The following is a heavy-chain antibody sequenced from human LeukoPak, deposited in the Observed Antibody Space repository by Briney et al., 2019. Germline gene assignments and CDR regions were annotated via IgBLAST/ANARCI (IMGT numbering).Heavy chain of an antibody. Sequence: GRSLRLSCAASGFNFSSYGMHWVRQAPGKGLEWVAVIWYGGSTQFYGDSVEGRFTISRDDSKNTLYLQMNSLRAEDTAVYYCAGSSGGTTRYYYYMDVWGKGTTVTVSS. D-gene: IGHD2-15*01. CDR1: GFNFSSYG. V-gene: IGHV3-33*03. CDR2: IWYGGSTQ. J-gene: IGHJ6*03. CDR3: AGSSGGTTRYYYYMDV.